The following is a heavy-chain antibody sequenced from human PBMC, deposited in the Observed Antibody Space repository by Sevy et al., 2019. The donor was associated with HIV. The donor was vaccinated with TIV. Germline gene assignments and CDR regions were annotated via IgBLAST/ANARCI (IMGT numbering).Heavy chain of an antibody. CDR3: ARGLAALPGYYYGMEV. Sequence: GGSLRLSCAASGFTFSSYGMHWVRQAPAKGLEWVSVIWYDGSNKYYADSVKGRVTISRDNSKNMLFLQMTSLRDEDTAVYYCARGLAALPGYYYGMEVWGQGTTVTVSS. V-gene: IGHV3-33*01. CDR1: GFTFSSYG. J-gene: IGHJ6*02. D-gene: IGHD6-6*01. CDR2: IWYDGSNK.